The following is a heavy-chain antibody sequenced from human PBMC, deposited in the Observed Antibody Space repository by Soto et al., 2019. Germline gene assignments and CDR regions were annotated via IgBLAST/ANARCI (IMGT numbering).Heavy chain of an antibody. J-gene: IGHJ3*02. D-gene: IGHD3-10*01. CDR1: GFSFSSYG. CDR3: ARDGSGDRHAFDI. CDR2: IWYDGSNK. V-gene: IGHV3-33*01. Sequence: QVQLVESGGGVVQSGRSLRLSCAASGFSFSSYGMHWVRQAPGKGLEWVAVIWYDGSNKYYADSVKGRFTISRDNSKNTLDMVVNSLRNEDTAVYYCARDGSGDRHAFDIWGQGTMVTVSS.